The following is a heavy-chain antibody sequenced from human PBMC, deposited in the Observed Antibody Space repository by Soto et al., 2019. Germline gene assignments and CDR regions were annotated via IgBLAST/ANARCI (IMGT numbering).Heavy chain of an antibody. CDR3: VKEQGFRAFDY. J-gene: IGHJ4*02. CDR1: GFTFSNYA. D-gene: IGHD2-21*01. Sequence: EVQLLESGGGLVQPGGSLRLSCAASGFTFSNYAMSWVRQAPGKGLEWVSSISGNGGNTYYADPVKGRFTVSRDNSWNTLYLQTNSLRAEDTAVYYCVKEQGFRAFDYWGQGILVTVSS. CDR2: ISGNGGNT. V-gene: IGHV3-23*01.